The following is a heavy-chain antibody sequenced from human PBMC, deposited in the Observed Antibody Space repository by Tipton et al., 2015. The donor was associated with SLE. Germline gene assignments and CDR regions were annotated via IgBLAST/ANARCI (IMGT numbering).Heavy chain of an antibody. V-gene: IGHV4-59*08. CDR1: GGSMIAYY. J-gene: IGHJ6*03. CDR3: VRDREDHGNYPTVYYRYYMDV. CDR2: VYDSGST. D-gene: IGHD4-11*01. Sequence: TLSLTCTVSGGSMIAYYWSWIRQSPGKGLEWIGCVYDSGSTYYNPSLKSRVAISVDKSKNQFSLRLNSVTAADTAVYYCVRDREDHGNYPTVYYRYYMDVWGKGITVTVSS.